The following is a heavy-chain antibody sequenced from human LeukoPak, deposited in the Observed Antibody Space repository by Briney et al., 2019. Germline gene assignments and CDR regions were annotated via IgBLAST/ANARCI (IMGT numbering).Heavy chain of an antibody. CDR3: ARASVVAAATVDY. CDR2: ISYDGSNK. V-gene: IGHV3-30-3*01. CDR1: GFTFSGYP. D-gene: IGHD2-15*01. Sequence: GKSLRLSRAASGFTFSGYPIHWVRQAPGKGLEWVAVISYDGSNKYYADSVKGRFTISRDNSKNTLYLQMNGLRAEDTAVYYCARASVVAAATVDYWGQGTLVTVSS. J-gene: IGHJ4*02.